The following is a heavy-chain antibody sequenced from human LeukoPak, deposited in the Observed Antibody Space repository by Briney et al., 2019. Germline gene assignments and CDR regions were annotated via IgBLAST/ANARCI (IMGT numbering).Heavy chain of an antibody. Sequence: GGSLRLSCAASGFTFSSYGMHWVRQAPGKGLEWVAFIRYDGSNKYYADSVKGPFTISRDNSKNTLYLQMNSLRAEDTAVYYCAKARLVTTHFDYWGQGTLVTVSS. CDR3: AKARLVTTHFDY. CDR1: GFTFSSYG. CDR2: IRYDGSNK. V-gene: IGHV3-30*02. D-gene: IGHD4-17*01. J-gene: IGHJ4*02.